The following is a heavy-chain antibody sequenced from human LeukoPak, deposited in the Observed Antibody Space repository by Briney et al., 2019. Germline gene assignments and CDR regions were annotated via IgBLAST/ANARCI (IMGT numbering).Heavy chain of an antibody. Sequence: ATVTVSCKASGYTFTGYYMHWVRQAPGQGLEWMGWINPNRGGTNYAQKFQGRVTMTRDTSISTAYMELSRLRSDDTAVYYCARVMEVAGTDYWGQGTLVTISS. CDR2: INPNRGGT. D-gene: IGHD6-19*01. CDR1: GYTFTGYY. J-gene: IGHJ4*02. V-gene: IGHV1-2*02. CDR3: ARVMEVAGTDY.